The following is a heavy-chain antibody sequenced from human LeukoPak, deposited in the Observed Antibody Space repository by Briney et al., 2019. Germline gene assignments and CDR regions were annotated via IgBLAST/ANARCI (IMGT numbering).Heavy chain of an antibody. CDR3: AGDEGQQVVLGPYYYNGMDV. CDR2: ISSSSSTI. V-gene: IGHV3-48*04. J-gene: IGHJ6*02. D-gene: IGHD6-13*01. CDR1: GFTFSSYS. Sequence: GGSLRLSCAASGFTFSSYSMNWVRQAPGKGLEWVSYISSSSSTIYYADSVKGRFTISRDNAKNSLYLQMNSLRAEDTAVYYCAGDEGQQVVLGPYYYNGMDVWGQGTTVTVSS.